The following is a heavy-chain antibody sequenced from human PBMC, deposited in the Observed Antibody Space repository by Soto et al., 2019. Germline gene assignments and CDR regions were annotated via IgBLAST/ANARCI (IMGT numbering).Heavy chain of an antibody. J-gene: IGHJ3*02. V-gene: IGHV3-66*01. CDR2: IYSGGST. Sequence: EVQLVESGGGLVQPGGSLRLSCAASGFTVSSNYMSWVRQAPGKGLEWVSVIYSGGSTYYADSVKGRFTISRDNSKNTLYIQMNILRAEDTAVYYCARDPIGYDAFDIWGQGTMVTVSS. CDR1: GFTVSSNY. D-gene: IGHD2-15*01. CDR3: ARDPIGYDAFDI.